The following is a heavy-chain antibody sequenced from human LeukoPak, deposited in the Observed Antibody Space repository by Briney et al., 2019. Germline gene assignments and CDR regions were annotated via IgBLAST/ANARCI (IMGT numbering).Heavy chain of an antibody. CDR2: IYYSGST. CDR3: ARAYGIAARQNRDYFDY. Sequence: SETLSLTCTVSGGSISSSSYYWGWIRQPPGKGLEWIGSIYYSGSTYYNPSLKSRVTISVDTSKNQFSLKLSSVTAADTAVYYCARAYGIAARQNRDYFDYWGQGTLVTVSS. J-gene: IGHJ4*02. V-gene: IGHV4-39*01. CDR1: GGSISSSSYY. D-gene: IGHD6-6*01.